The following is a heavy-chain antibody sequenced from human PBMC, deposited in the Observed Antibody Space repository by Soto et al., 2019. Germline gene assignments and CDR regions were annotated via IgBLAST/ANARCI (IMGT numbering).Heavy chain of an antibody. CDR1: GGSFSGYY. CDR3: ARGRRGGYYYYDDMDV. D-gene: IGHD3-10*01. CDR2: INHSGST. J-gene: IGHJ6*03. V-gene: IGHV4-34*01. Sequence: QVQLQQWGAGLLKPSETLSLTCAVYGGSFSGYYWCWIRQPPGKGLEWIGEINHSGSTNYNPSLKRRGTISVDTSKNQFSLELSSVTAADTAVYYCARGRRGGYYYYDDMDVWVKGTTLTVSS.